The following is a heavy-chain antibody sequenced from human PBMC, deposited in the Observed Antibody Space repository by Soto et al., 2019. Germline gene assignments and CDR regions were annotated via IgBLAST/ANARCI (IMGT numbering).Heavy chain of an antibody. CDR2: IYYSGST. CDR1: GGSISSSSYY. CDR3: ARFTYYYDSSGYSWFDP. V-gene: IGHV4-39*01. Sequence: SETLSLTCTVSGGSISSSSYYWGWIRQPPGKGLEWIGSIYYSGSTYYNPSLKSRVTISVDTSKNQFSLKLSSVTAADTAVYYCARFTYYYDSSGYSWFDPWGQGTLVTVSS. J-gene: IGHJ5*02. D-gene: IGHD3-22*01.